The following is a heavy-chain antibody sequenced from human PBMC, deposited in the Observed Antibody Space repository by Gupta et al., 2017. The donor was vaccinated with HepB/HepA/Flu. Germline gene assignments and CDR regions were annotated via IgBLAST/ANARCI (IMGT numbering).Heavy chain of an antibody. CDR1: GFTFASYA. J-gene: IGHJ4*02. CDR2: IGGSGGST. CDR3: AKWSPGSEWLSDGDF. Sequence: EVQLLESGGGLVQPGGSLKASCAASGFTFASYAMSWVRQAPGKGLEWVSAIGGSGGSTEYADSVKGRFTISRDNSKNTLYLQMNSLRAEDTAVYYCAKWSPGSEWLSDGDFWGQGTLVTVSS. D-gene: IGHD3-3*01. V-gene: IGHV3-23*01.